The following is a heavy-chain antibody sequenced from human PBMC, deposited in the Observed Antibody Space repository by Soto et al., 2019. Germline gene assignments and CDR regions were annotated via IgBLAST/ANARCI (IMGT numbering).Heavy chain of an antibody. V-gene: IGHV1-69*13. CDR2: IIPIFGTA. D-gene: IGHD6-19*01. CDR1: GGTFSSYA. CDR3: ASSSIAVAGPPDAFDI. J-gene: IGHJ3*02. Sequence: SVKVSCKASGGTFSSYAISWVRQAPGQGLEWMGGIIPIFGTANYAQKFQGRVTITADESTSTAYMELSSLRSEDTAVYYCASSSIAVAGPPDAFDIWGQGTMVTVSS.